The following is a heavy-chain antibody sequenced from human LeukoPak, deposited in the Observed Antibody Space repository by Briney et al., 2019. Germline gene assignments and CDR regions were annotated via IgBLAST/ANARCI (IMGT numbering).Heavy chain of an antibody. D-gene: IGHD6-13*01. J-gene: IGHJ4*02. CDR3: ARAPIAAAEDY. CDR1: GYSISSSNW. V-gene: IGHV4-4*02. CDR2: IYHSGST. Sequence: SETLSLTCTVSGYSISSSNWWSWVRQPPGKGLEWIGEIYHSGSTNYNPSLKSRVTISVDKSKNQFSLKLSSVTAADTAVYYCARAPIAAAEDYWGQGTLVTVSS.